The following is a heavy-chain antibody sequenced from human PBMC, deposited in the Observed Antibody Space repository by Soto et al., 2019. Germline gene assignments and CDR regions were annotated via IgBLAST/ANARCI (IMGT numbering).Heavy chain of an antibody. D-gene: IGHD2-2*01. CDR2: IWYDGSDK. CDR3: ARDVGWPAARFDA. V-gene: IGHV3-33*08. J-gene: IGHJ5*02. Sequence: QVQLVESGGGVAQTGRSLRLSCAASGFTFRNHGMHWVRQAPGEGLQWVAVIWYDGSDKYYADSVKGRFTVSRDNSKNTLYLQMDSLRGEDTAIYYCARDVGWPAARFDAWGQGTLVMVSS. CDR1: GFTFRNHG.